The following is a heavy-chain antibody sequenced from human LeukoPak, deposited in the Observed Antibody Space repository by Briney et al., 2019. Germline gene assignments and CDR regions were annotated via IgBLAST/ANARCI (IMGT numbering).Heavy chain of an antibody. CDR1: GFTFGSYS. CDR2: IGHTGSIT. CDR3: VRDGAVVTSGSYPWRYFQY. Sequence: GGSPRLSCVGSGFTFGSYSMNWVRHAPGKGLEWVSYIGHTGSITDYADSVKGRFTISRDNAKNSLYLQMNTLRAEDTAVYYCVRDGAVVTSGSYPWRYFQYWGQGTLVTVSS. V-gene: IGHV3-48*04. D-gene: IGHD3-10*01. J-gene: IGHJ1*01.